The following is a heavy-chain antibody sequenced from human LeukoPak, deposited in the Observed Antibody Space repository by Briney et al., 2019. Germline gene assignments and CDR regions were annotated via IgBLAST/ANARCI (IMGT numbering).Heavy chain of an antibody. J-gene: IGHJ6*02. CDR1: GFTFSSYS. CDR3: ARDLGRRVVAATHGMDV. D-gene: IGHD2-15*01. CDR2: ISSSSSYI. V-gene: IGHV3-21*01. Sequence: GGSLRLSCAASGFTFSSYSMNWVRQAPGKGLEWVSSISSSSSYIYYADSVKGRFTISRDNAENSLYLQMNSLRAEDTAVYYCARDLGRRVVAATHGMDVWGQGTTVTVSS.